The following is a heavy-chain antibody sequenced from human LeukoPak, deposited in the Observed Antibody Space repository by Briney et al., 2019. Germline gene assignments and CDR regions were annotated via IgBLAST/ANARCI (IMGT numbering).Heavy chain of an antibody. J-gene: IGHJ5*02. V-gene: IGHV1-18*01. Sequence: ASVKVSCKASGYTFTSYGISWVRQAPGQGLEWMGWISAYNGNTNYAQKLQGRVTMTTDTSTSTAYIELRSLRSDDTAVYYCARGPMYGSGTLDWFDPWGQGTLVTVSS. D-gene: IGHD3-10*01. CDR1: GYTFTSYG. CDR2: ISAYNGNT. CDR3: ARGPMYGSGTLDWFDP.